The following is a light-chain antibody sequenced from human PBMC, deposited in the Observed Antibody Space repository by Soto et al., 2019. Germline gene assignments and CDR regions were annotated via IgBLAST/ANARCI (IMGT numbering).Light chain of an antibody. J-gene: IGKJ2*01. CDR3: PQYGSSPYT. Sequence: EIGLTQSPATLSLSPGERVTLSCGASQSVSSSYLAWYQQKPGLAPRLLIYDASIRATGIPDRFSRSGSGTAITLTISTLEPEDFAVDDCPQYGSSPYTCGQGTKLEIK. CDR2: DAS. CDR1: QSVSSSY. V-gene: IGKV3D-20*01.